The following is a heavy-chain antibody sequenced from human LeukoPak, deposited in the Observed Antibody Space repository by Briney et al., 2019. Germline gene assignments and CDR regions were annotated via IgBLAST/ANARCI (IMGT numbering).Heavy chain of an antibody. CDR1: GYSFATYW. CDR3: ASSPNLYGSGSYYTDDAFDI. CDR2: IYPGDSDT. D-gene: IGHD3-10*01. J-gene: IGHJ3*02. Sequence: GESLKISCKGSGYSFATYWIGWVRQMPGKGLEWMGIIYPGDSDTRYRPSFQGQVTISADKSISTAYLQWSSLRASDTVMYYCASSPNLYGSGSYYTDDAFDIWGQGTMVTVSS. V-gene: IGHV5-51*01.